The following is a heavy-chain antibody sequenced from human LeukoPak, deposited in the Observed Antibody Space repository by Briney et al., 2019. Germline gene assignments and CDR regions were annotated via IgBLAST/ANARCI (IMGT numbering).Heavy chain of an antibody. CDR1: GGSISSYY. V-gene: IGHV4-59*08. CDR3: ARHSLYYYGSGSPSWFDP. J-gene: IGHJ5*02. CDR2: IYYSGST. Sequence: KTSETLSLTCTVSGGSISSYYWSWIRQPPGKGLEWIGYIYYSGSTNYNPSLKSRVTISVDTSKNQFSLKLSSVTAADTAVYYCARHSLYYYGSGSPSWFDPWGQGTLVTVSS. D-gene: IGHD3-10*01.